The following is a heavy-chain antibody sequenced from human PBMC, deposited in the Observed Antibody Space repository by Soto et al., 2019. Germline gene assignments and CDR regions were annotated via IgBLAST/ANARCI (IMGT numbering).Heavy chain of an antibody. CDR3: TTARDIVVVVAATRVMDWFDP. D-gene: IGHD2-15*01. Sequence: GGSLRLSCAASGFTFSNAWMSWVRQAPGKGLEWVGRIKRKTDGGTTDYAAPAKGRFTISRDDSKNTLYLQMNSLKTEDTAVYYCTTARDIVVVVAATRVMDWFDPWGQGTLVTVSS. V-gene: IGHV3-15*01. CDR2: IKRKTDGGTT. J-gene: IGHJ5*02. CDR1: GFTFSNAW.